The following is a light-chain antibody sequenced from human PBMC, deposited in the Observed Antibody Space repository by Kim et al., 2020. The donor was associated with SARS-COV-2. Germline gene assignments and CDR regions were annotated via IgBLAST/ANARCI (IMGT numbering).Light chain of an antibody. CDR3: QSYDNGLRGYV. CDR1: SPKIGADYD. J-gene: IGLJ1*01. CDR2: GNN. Sequence: RGTTSRTGSSPKIGADYDVHWNQVLPGAAPNPLFIGNNNGPSGAPDRFSGSKLGPSASLAIAGLKAEDEADYYGQSYDNGLRGYVFGTGTKVTVL. V-gene: IGLV1-40*01.